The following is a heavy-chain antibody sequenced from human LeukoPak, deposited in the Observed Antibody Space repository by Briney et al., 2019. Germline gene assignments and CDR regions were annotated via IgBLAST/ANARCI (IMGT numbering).Heavy chain of an antibody. D-gene: IGHD6-19*01. CDR1: GGSISSSSYY. CDR2: IYYGGST. CDR3: ARPNHSSGPPPSGMDV. J-gene: IGHJ6*02. Sequence: HPETLSLTCTVSGGSISSSSYYWGWIRQPPGEGLEWIGIIYYGGSTYYHPYLKSRVTISVDTSKNQLSLKLSSLTAADTAVYYCARPNHSSGPPPSGMDVWGQGTTVTVSS. V-gene: IGHV4-39*01.